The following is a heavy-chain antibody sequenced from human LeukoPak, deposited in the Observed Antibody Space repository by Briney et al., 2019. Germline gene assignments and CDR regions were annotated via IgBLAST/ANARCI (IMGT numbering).Heavy chain of an antibody. CDR1: GYTFTSYY. V-gene: IGHV1-18*04. J-gene: IGHJ4*02. CDR2: ISAYNGNT. Sequence: ASVKVSCKASGYTFTSYYMHWVRQAPGQGLEWMGWISAYNGNTNYAQKFQGRITMTTDTLATTAYMELRSLRSDDTAVYYCARDLERYYDLEGRSGYWGQGTLVTVSS. D-gene: IGHD3-3*01. CDR3: ARDLERYYDLEGRSGY.